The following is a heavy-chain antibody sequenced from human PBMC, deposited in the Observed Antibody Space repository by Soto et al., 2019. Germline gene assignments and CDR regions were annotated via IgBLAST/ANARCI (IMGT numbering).Heavy chain of an antibody. D-gene: IGHD2-15*01. J-gene: IGHJ4*02. CDR2: IRSTSNAM. CDR3: ARDMVGFDY. CDR1: GFTFSRSS. Sequence: EVQLVESGGGLVQPGASLRLSCVASGFTFSRSSMNWVRQAPGKGLEWVSNIRSTSNAMYYADSVKGRFTVSRDNGKNSLYLQMNSLRDEDTAVYYCARDMVGFDYWGQGTLVTVSS. V-gene: IGHV3-48*02.